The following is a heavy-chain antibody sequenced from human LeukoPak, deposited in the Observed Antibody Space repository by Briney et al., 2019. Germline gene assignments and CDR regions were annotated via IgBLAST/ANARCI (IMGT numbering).Heavy chain of an antibody. D-gene: IGHD3-3*01. Sequence: GGSLRLSCAASGFTFSSYAMSWVRQAPGKGLEWVSAISGSGGSTYYADSVKGRFTISRDNSKNTLYLQMNSLRAEDTAVYYCAKSALSGYDAVRYYFDYRGQGTLVTVSS. J-gene: IGHJ4*02. CDR3: AKSALSGYDAVRYYFDY. CDR2: ISGSGGST. V-gene: IGHV3-23*01. CDR1: GFTFSSYA.